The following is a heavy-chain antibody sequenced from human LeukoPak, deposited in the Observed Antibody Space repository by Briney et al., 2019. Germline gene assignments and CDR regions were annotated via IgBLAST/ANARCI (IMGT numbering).Heavy chain of an antibody. CDR2: INKDGSEK. Sequence: GGSLRLSCRASGFTFGDYAMTWVRQAPGKGLEYMGNINKDGSEKNYVDSVRGRFTISRDNAENSLFLQMNSLRGEDTAVYYCAKYGGEFGVAFDSWGQGTLVTVSS. V-gene: IGHV3-7*01. CDR1: GFTFGDYA. D-gene: IGHD2-21*01. CDR3: AKYGGEFGVAFDS. J-gene: IGHJ4*02.